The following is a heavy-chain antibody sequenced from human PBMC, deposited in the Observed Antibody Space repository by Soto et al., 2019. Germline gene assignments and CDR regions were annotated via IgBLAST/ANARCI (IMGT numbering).Heavy chain of an antibody. V-gene: IGHV3-23*01. CDR1: GFTFTTYA. D-gene: IGHD2-2*01. CDR3: ARYIPGVRYYGMDV. J-gene: IGHJ6*02. Sequence: GGSLRLSCAASGFTFTTYAMTWVRQAPGKGLEWVSAIGPSGDNTYYADSVKGRFTISRDNSGNTLFLEMYSLRAEDTAVYYCARYIPGVRYYGMDVWGQGTTVTVSS. CDR2: IGPSGDNT.